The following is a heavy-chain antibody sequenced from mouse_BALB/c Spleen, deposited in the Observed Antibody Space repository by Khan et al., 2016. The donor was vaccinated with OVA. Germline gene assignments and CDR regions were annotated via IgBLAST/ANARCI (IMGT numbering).Heavy chain of an antibody. V-gene: IGHV1-4*01. J-gene: IGHJ3*01. D-gene: IGHD3-2*01. CDR2: INPSNDYT. CDR1: GYTFTTYT. Sequence: QVQLQQSGAELARPGASVKMSCKTSGYTFTTYTLHWVKQRPGRSLAWIGYINPSNDYTNYNPKFKDKSTLTADKSSSTAYMQLSSLTCEDYAVYYCARSGQLGLRGGFTYWGQGTLVTVSA. CDR3: ARSGQLGLRGGFTY.